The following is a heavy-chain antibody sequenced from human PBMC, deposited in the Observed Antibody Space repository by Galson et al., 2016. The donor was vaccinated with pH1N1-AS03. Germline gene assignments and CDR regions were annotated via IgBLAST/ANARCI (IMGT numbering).Heavy chain of an antibody. V-gene: IGHV6-1*01. CDR2: TYYRSRWYN. CDR1: GDSVSSNSVA. CDR3: ARGRSSAMDV. Sequence: CAISGDSVSSNSVAWNWIRQSPSRGLEWLGRTYYRSRWYNDYALSVKSRITINPDTSKNQFSLHPNSVTSEDTAVYYCARGRSSAMDVWGQGTTVTVSS. D-gene: IGHD5/OR15-5a*01. J-gene: IGHJ6*02.